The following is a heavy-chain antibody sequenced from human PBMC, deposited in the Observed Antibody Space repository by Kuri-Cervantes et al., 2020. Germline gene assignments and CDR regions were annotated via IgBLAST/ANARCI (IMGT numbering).Heavy chain of an antibody. CDR1: GYTFTSYG. D-gene: IGHD3-9*01. CDR2: ISAYNGNT. V-gene: IGHV1-18*01. CDR3: ARVVLRYFDWWGGFDP. Sequence: ASVKVSCQASGYTFTSYGISWVRQAPGQGLEWMGVISAYNGNTNYAQKLQSRVTMNTDTSTSTAYMELRSLGSEDTAVYYCARVVLRYFDWWGGFDPWGQGTLVTVSS. J-gene: IGHJ5*01.